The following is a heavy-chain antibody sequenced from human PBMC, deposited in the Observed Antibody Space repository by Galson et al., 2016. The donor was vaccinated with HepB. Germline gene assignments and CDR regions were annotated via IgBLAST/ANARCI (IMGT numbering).Heavy chain of an antibody. J-gene: IGHJ4*02. CDR1: GFIFSTHS. Sequence: SLRLSCAASGFIFSTHSMNWVRQAPGKGLEWVSSISDTSRYIYYADSVKGRFTISRDNAKNSLYLQMNSLRAEDTAVYYCARFTSGYLVTDHWGQGTLVTVSS. CDR3: ARFTSGYLVTDH. D-gene: IGHD3-22*01. CDR2: ISDTSRYI. V-gene: IGHV3-21*01.